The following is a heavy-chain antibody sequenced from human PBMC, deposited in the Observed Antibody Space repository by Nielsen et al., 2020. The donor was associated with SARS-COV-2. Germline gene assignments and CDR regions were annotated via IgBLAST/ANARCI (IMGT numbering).Heavy chain of an antibody. D-gene: IGHD5-18*01. CDR1: GFTFSSYA. J-gene: IGHJ4*02. CDR2: ISYDGSNK. Sequence: GESLKISCAASGFTFSSYAMHWVRQAPGKGLEWVAVISYDGSNKYYADSVKGRFTISRDNSKNTLYLQMNSLRAEDTAVYYCARTSRGYSYGAFDYWGQGTLVTVSS. V-gene: IGHV3-30*04. CDR3: ARTSRGYSYGAFDY.